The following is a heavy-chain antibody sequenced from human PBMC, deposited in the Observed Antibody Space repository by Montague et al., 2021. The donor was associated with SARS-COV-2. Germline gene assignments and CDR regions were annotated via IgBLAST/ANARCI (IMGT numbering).Heavy chain of an antibody. CDR2: PQLEKKRYN. Sequence: CAISGDSVAELRRRWEEHTSELQSHLERVGRPQLEKKRYNDYAVSVRGRVTINPDTSKNQFSLQLNSVTPEDTAIYYCTSGREGNYNVMDVWGQGTTVTGSS. D-gene: IGHD1-1*01. V-gene: IGHV6-1*01. J-gene: IGHJ6*02. CDR1: GDSVAELRRR. CDR3: TSGREGNYNVMDV.